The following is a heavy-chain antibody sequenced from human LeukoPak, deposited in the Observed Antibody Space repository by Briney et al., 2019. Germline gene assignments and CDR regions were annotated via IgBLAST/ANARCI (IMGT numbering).Heavy chain of an antibody. CDR3: AKDLSPIVATPYYFDY. CDR2: ISGSGGST. CDR1: GFTFSSYS. J-gene: IGHJ4*02. Sequence: GGSLRLSCAASGFTFSSYSMNWVRQAPGKGLEWVSAISGSGGSTYYADSVKGRFTISRDNSKNTLYLQMNSLRAEDTAVYYCAKDLSPIVATPYYFDYWGQGTLVTVSS. V-gene: IGHV3-23*01. D-gene: IGHD5-12*01.